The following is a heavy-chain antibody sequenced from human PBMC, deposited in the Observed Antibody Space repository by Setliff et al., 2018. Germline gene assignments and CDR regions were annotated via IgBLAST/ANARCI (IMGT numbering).Heavy chain of an antibody. J-gene: IGHJ4*02. CDR2: ISSNGGST. Sequence: GGSLRLSCAASGFTFSNYAMHWVRQAPGRGLEYVSAISSNGGSTYYAESVKGRFTVSRDNSKNTVYLQMGSLRPDDMAVYYCARGRGLIATSGQLPYWGQGTLVTVSS. D-gene: IGHD6-13*01. V-gene: IGHV3-64*02. CDR3: ARGRGLIATSGQLPY. CDR1: GFTFSNYA.